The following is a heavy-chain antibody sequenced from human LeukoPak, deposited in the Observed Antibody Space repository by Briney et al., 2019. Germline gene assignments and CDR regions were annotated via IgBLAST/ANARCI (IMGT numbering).Heavy chain of an antibody. CDR2: IRSKAYGGTT. Sequence: GGSLRLSCTASGFNFGDYAISWFRQAPGKGLEWVGFIRSKAYGGTTEYAASVKGRFTISRDDYKSIAYLQMNSLKTEDTAVYYCTRARGYSYGYADVWGKGTTVTVSS. V-gene: IGHV3-49*03. CDR1: GFNFGDYA. D-gene: IGHD5-18*01. J-gene: IGHJ6*04. CDR3: TRARGYSYGYADV.